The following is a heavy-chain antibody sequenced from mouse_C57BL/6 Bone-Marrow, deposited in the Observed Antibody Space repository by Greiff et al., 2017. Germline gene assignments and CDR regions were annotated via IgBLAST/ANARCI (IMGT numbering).Heavy chain of an antibody. Sequence: QVQLQQSGAELARPGASVKLSCKASGYTFTSYGISWVKQRTGQGLEWIGEIYPRSGNTYYNKKFKGKATLTADKSSSTAYMELRSLTSEDSAVYFCARGLVLRVHFDYWGQGTTLTVSS. D-gene: IGHD1-1*01. CDR1: GYTFTSYG. CDR3: ARGLVLRVHFDY. J-gene: IGHJ2*01. V-gene: IGHV1-81*01. CDR2: IYPRSGNT.